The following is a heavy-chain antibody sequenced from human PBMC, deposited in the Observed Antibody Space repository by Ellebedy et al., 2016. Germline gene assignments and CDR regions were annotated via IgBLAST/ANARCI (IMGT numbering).Heavy chain of an antibody. CDR3: ARHPYSGYDADYGGNSEGYFDL. J-gene: IGHJ2*01. D-gene: IGHD4-23*01. Sequence: GESLKISXQGSGYSFTTYWIGWVRQMPGKGLEWMGIIYPGDSDTRYSPSFQGQVTISADKSISTAYLQWSSLKASDTAMYYCARHPYSGYDADYGGNSEGYFDLWGRGTLVTVSS. V-gene: IGHV5-51*01. CDR2: IYPGDSDT. CDR1: GYSFTTYW.